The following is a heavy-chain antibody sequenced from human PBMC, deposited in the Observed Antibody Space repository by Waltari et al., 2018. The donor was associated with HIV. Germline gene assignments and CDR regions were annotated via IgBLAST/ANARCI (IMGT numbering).Heavy chain of an antibody. Sequence: EGELVESGGGLVLPGGSLRLSCAGTGFIFGAYAIRWVRQAPGKGLEWVSSTGGAGDDAYYADSVKGRFTISRDHSKKTLHLQMNSLRAEDTAVYYCAKDHFARNSLWDAFDIWGQGTMVTVSS. CDR3: AKDHFARNSLWDAFDI. J-gene: IGHJ3*02. CDR1: GFIFGAYA. V-gene: IGHV3-23*04. CDR2: TGGAGDDA. D-gene: IGHD2-21*01.